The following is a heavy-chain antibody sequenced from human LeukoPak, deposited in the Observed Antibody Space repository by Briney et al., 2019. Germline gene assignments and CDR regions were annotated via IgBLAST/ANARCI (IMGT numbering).Heavy chain of an antibody. CDR2: VYHTGST. CDR1: GDSISSHY. V-gene: IGHV4-59*11. CDR3: AAKVTTRWYFNL. Sequence: SETLSLTCNVSGDSISSHYWSWIRQPPGKGLEWIGFVYHTGSTNYNPSLKSRVTISVDTSKNQFSLKMRSVTAADTAVYYCAAKVTTRWYFNLWGRSTLVTVSS. D-gene: IGHD4-17*01. J-gene: IGHJ2*01.